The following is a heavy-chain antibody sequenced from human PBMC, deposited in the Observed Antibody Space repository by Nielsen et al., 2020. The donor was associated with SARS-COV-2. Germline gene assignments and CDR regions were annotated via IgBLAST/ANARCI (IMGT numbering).Heavy chain of an antibody. D-gene: IGHD4-17*01. CDR2: INPNSGGT. CDR1: GYTFTGYY. Sequence: ASVKVSCKASGYTFTGYYMHWVRQAPGQGLEWMGRINPNSGGTKYSQKFQGRVTITRDTSASTAYMELSSLRSEDTAVYYCARINRPDYGEDAFDIWGQGTMVTVSS. V-gene: IGHV1-2*06. CDR3: ARINRPDYGEDAFDI. J-gene: IGHJ3*02.